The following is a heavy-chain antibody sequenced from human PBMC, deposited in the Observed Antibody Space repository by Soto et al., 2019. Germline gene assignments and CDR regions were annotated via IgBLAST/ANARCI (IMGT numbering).Heavy chain of an antibody. CDR2: INWNSGSI. D-gene: IGHD6-13*01. Sequence: EMQLVECGGGLVQPGRSLRLSCAASGFTFDDYAMHWVRQVPGKGLEWVSGINWNSGSIGYGDSVKGRFAISRDNAKNSLHLQMNSLSAEDTAFYYCVKDESINWYSGHFRHWGQGTLVTVSS. CDR3: VKDESINWYSGHFRH. CDR1: GFTFDDYA. J-gene: IGHJ1*01. V-gene: IGHV3-9*01.